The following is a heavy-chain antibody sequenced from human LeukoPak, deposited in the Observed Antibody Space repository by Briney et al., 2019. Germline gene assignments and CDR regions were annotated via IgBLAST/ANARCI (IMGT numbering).Heavy chain of an antibody. D-gene: IGHD6-13*01. CDR3: ARDMGRNCIAAGYYYYYYMDV. V-gene: IGHV4-59*01. CDR1: GGSISSYY. J-gene: IGHJ6*03. CDR2: IYYSGST. Sequence: PSETLSLTCTVSGGSISSYYWSWIRQRPGKGLEWIGYIYYSGSTNYNPSLKSRVTISVDTSKNQFSLKLSSVTAADTAVYYCARDMGRNCIAAGYYYYYYMDVWGKGTTVTVSS.